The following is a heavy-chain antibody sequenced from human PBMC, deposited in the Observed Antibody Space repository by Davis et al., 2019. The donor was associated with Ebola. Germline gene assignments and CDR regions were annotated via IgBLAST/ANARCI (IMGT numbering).Heavy chain of an antibody. V-gene: IGHV1-3*01. D-gene: IGHD1/OR15-1a*01. CDR2: VHGGNGNT. CDR1: GFILTNYA. Sequence: AASVKVSCKASGFILTNYAIHWVRQAPGQRLEWMGWVHGGNGNTKYSQRFQGRVTITTDTSASTVYLDLTSLRSEDTAVYFCAKTETPMDQYFEYWGQGALVTVSS. CDR3: AKTETPMDQYFEY. J-gene: IGHJ4*02.